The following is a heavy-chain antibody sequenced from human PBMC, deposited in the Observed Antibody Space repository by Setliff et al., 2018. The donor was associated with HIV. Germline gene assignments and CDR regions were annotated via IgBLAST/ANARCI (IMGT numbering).Heavy chain of an antibody. CDR2: IKQDGSEK. CDR3: AGSRGYFVQAD. D-gene: IGHD1-1*01. V-gene: IGHV3-7*03. Sequence: GGSLRLSCAASGFTFSAYWMNWVRQAPGKGLEWVANIKQDGSEKNYVDSVKGRFTISRDNAKNSLYLQMSSLRAEDTAVYYCAGSRGYFVQADWGQGTLVTVSS. J-gene: IGHJ4*02. CDR1: GFTFSAYW.